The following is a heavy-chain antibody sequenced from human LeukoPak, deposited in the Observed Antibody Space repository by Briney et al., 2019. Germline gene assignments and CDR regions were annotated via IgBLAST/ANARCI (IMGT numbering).Heavy chain of an antibody. CDR1: GGSFSGYY. V-gene: IGHV4-34*01. CDR3: ARFVGYCSSTSCSHGAFDI. D-gene: IGHD2-2*01. J-gene: IGHJ3*02. Sequence: SETLSLTCAVYGGSFSGYYWSWIRQPPGKGLEWIGEINHSGSTNYNPSLKSRVTTSVDTSKNQFSLKLSSVTAADTAVYYCARFVGYCSSTSCSHGAFDIWGQGTMVTVSS. CDR2: INHSGST.